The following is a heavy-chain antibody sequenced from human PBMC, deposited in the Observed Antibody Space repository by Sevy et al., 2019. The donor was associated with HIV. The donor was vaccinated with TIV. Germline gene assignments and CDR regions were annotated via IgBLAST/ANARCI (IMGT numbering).Heavy chain of an antibody. V-gene: IGHV3-33*06. CDR2: IWYDGSYE. Sequence: GGSLRLSCAASGFTFSNYGMHWVRQVPGKGLEWVAVIWYDGSYEYYADSVKGRFTISRDNAKSTLYLQMNRLRAEDTAVYYCAKTFAIFGVLMSPDFDPWGQGTLVTVSS. J-gene: IGHJ5*02. D-gene: IGHD3-3*01. CDR1: GFTFSNYG. CDR3: AKTFAIFGVLMSPDFDP.